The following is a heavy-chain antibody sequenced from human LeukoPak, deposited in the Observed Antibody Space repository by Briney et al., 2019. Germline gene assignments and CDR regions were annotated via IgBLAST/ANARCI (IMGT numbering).Heavy chain of an antibody. CDR3: AKIPRVSSSWFWEGPVGLDY. D-gene: IGHD6-13*01. Sequence: PGGSLRLSCAASGFTFSSYWMSWVRQAPGKGLEWVANIKQDGSEKYYVDSVKGRFTISRDNAKNSLYLQMNSLRAEDTAVYYCAKIPRVSSSWFWEGPVGLDYWGQGTLVTVSS. CDR1: GFTFSSYW. V-gene: IGHV3-7*03. CDR2: IKQDGSEK. J-gene: IGHJ4*02.